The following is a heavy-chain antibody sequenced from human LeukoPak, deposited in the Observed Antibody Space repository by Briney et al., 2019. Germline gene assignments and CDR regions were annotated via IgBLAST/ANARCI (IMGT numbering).Heavy chain of an antibody. D-gene: IGHD2-2*01. CDR1: GFTFSSYA. J-gene: IGHJ6*02. CDR2: ISGSGGST. CDR3: AKSEYCSSTSCYRSYYYGMDV. Sequence: GGSLRLSCAASGFTFSSYAMSWVRQAPGKGLEWVSAISGSGGSTYYADSVKGRFIISRDNSKNTLYLQMNSLRAEDTAVYYCAKSEYCSSTSCYRSYYYGMDVWGRGTTVTVSS. V-gene: IGHV3-23*01.